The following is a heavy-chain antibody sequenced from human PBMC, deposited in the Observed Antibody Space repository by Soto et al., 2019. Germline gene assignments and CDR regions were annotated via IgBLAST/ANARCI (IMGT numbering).Heavy chain of an antibody. CDR3: VKERSGHSYADS. Sequence: EVQLLESGGGLVQPGGSLRLSCAASGFTFSNYAMSWLRQPPGKGLEWVSAISGSGDRTYYADSVKGRCTISRDNSKNTLYLQMNSLRAEDSAVYYCVKERSGHSYADSWGQGTLVTVSS. D-gene: IGHD5-18*01. CDR2: ISGSGDRT. J-gene: IGHJ4*02. CDR1: GFTFSNYA. V-gene: IGHV3-23*01.